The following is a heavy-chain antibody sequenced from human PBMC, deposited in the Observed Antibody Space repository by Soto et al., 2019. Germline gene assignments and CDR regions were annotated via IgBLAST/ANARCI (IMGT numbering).Heavy chain of an antibody. CDR2: ISGSGGST. CDR1: GFTLNSYA. V-gene: IGHV3-23*01. CDR3: AKDLDHQYWYFYL. Sequence: EVQLLESGGGLVQPGGSLRLSCAASGFTLNSYAMSWVRQAPGKGLEWVSAISGSGGSTYSAGSAKGRFTISRDNFKNTLYLQMNSLRAENTAVYYCAKDLDHQYWYFYLWGRGTLVTVSS. J-gene: IGHJ2*01. D-gene: IGHD2-2*01.